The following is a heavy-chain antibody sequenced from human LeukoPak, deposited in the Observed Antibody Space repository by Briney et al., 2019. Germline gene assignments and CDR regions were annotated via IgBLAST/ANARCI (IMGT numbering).Heavy chain of an antibody. CDR2: FSGSGNTA. CDR3: ARRLWWFDY. CDR1: GFTFSNYD. Sequence: GGSLRLSCAASGFTFSNYDMGWVRQAPGKGLEWVAGFSGSGNTAHYADSVKGRFTISRDDSKSTLSLQMNSLRAEDTAIYYCARRLWWFDYWGQGTLVTVSS. V-gene: IGHV3-23*01. J-gene: IGHJ4*02. D-gene: IGHD4/OR15-4a*01.